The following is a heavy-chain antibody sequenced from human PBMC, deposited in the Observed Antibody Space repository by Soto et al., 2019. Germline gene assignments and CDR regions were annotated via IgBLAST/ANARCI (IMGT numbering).Heavy chain of an antibody. CDR3: ARDGAAAAPFDY. Sequence: GGSLRLSCAASGFTVSSNYMSWVRQAPGKGLEWVSVIYSGGSTYYADSVKGRFTISSAKSKNTLYLQMNSLRAEDTAVYYCARDGAAAAPFDYWGQGTLVTVSS. V-gene: IGHV3-53*01. J-gene: IGHJ4*02. CDR2: IYSGGST. CDR1: GFTVSSNY. D-gene: IGHD3-16*01.